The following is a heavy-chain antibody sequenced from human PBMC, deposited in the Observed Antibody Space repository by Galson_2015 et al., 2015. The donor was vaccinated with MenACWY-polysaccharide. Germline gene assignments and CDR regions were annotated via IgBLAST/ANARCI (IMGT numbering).Heavy chain of an antibody. CDR1: EYIFTNYA. V-gene: IGHV1-3*01. D-gene: IGHD6-19*01. CDR3: ARDSENLDY. Sequence: SVKVSCKASEYIFTNYAMHWVRQAPGQSFEWMGWISAGNGRTEYSQKFQGRVTITRDTSASTAYMEVSSLRSEDTAVYYCARDSENLDYWGQGTLVTVSS. CDR2: ISAGNGRT. J-gene: IGHJ4*02.